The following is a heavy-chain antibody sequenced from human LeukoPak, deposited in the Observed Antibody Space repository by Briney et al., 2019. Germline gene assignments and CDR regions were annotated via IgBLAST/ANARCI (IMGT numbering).Heavy chain of an antibody. Sequence: GGSLRLSCAASGFTFSSYGMHWVRQAPGKGLEWVAVIWYDGSNKYYADSVKGRFTISRDNSKNTLYLQMNSLRAEDTAVYYCARDDSSGYPDYWGQGTLVTVSS. V-gene: IGHV3-33*01. CDR2: IWYDGSNK. J-gene: IGHJ4*02. CDR3: ARDDSSGYPDY. CDR1: GFTFSSYG. D-gene: IGHD3-22*01.